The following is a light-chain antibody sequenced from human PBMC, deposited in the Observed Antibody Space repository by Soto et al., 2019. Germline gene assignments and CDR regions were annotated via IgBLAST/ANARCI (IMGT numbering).Light chain of an antibody. CDR3: PLYCSSPPRYT. CDR1: QSVSSSY. Sequence: ESVLTQSPGTLSLSPGERAALSCRASQSVSSSYLAWYQQKSGQAPRLLIYAASTRATGIPDRFSGSGSGTDFTLTISRLEPEDFAVYFCPLYCSSPPRYTFGQGTKLEIK. J-gene: IGKJ2*01. V-gene: IGKV3-20*01. CDR2: AAS.